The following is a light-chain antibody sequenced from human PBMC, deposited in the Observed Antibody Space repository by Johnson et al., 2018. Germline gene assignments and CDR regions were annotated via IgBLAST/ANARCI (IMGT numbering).Light chain of an antibody. J-gene: IGLJ1*01. V-gene: IGLV1-51*02. Sequence: QSVLTQPPSVSAAPGQKVTISCSGSSSNIGNNYVSWYQQLPGTAPKLLIYENNKRPSGIPARFSGSKSGTSATLGITGLQTGDEADYYGGTWDSSLSAGNVFGTGTKVTVL. CDR2: ENN. CDR3: GTWDSSLSAGNV. CDR1: SSNIGNNY.